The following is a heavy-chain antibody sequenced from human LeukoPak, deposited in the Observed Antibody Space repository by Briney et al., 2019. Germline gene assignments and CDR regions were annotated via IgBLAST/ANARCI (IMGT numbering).Heavy chain of an antibody. CDR1: GDSVSSNSAA. D-gene: IGHD4-23*01. CDR3: ARGVSGGNAPTDAFDI. Sequence: SQTLSLTYAISGDSVSSNSAAWNWIRQSPSRGLEWLGRTYYRSKWYNDYAVSVKSRITINPDTSKSQFSLQLNSVTPEDTAVYYCARGVSGGNAPTDAFDIWGQGTMVTVSS. V-gene: IGHV6-1*01. CDR2: TYYRSKWYN. J-gene: IGHJ3*02.